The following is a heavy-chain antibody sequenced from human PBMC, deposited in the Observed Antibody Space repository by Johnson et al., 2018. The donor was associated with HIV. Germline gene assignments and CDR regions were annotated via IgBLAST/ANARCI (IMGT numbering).Heavy chain of an antibody. Sequence: QVQLVESGGGVVQPGGSLRLSCVASGFIFSTYGMHWVRQAPGKGLEWLAFIRYDGSNESYVDSVKGRFTISRDNSKNSLYLQMNSLRAEDTALYYCAKDGYSYVFDAFDSWGQGTMVTVSS. V-gene: IGHV3-30*02. D-gene: IGHD5-18*01. CDR1: GFIFSTYG. CDR3: AKDGYSYVFDAFDS. J-gene: IGHJ3*02. CDR2: IRYDGSNE.